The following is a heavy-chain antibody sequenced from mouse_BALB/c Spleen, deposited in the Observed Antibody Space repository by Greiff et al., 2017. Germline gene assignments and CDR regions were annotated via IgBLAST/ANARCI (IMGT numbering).Heavy chain of an antibody. CDR2: IYPYNGGT. CDR1: GYTFTDYN. V-gene: IGHV1S29*02. D-gene: IGHD2-14*01. Sequence: EVQLQESGPELVKPGASVKISCKASGYTFTDYNMHWVKQSHGKSLEWIGYIYPYNGGTGYNQKFKSKATLTVDNSSSTAYMELRSLTSEDSAVYYCARLSIDKYEYEAMDYWGQGTSVTVSS. CDR3: ARLSIDKYEYEAMDY. J-gene: IGHJ4*01.